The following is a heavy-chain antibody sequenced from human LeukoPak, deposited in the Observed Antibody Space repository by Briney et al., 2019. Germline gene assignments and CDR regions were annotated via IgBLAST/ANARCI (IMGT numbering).Heavy chain of an antibody. Sequence: PGGSLRLSCAASGFTFSSYAMSWVRQAPGKGLEWVSAISGSGGSTYYADSVKGRFTISRDNSKNTLYLQMNSLRAEDTAVYHCAKVGGIPIFGVDLNWFDPWGQGTLVTVSS. CDR3: AKVGGIPIFGVDLNWFDP. CDR1: GFTFSSYA. CDR2: ISGSGGST. J-gene: IGHJ5*02. V-gene: IGHV3-23*01. D-gene: IGHD3-3*01.